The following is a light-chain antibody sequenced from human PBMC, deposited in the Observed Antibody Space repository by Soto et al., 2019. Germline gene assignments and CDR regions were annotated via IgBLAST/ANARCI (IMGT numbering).Light chain of an antibody. V-gene: IGKV1-5*03. Sequence: DIQMTQSPSTLSASIGDRVTITCRASQNINVWLAWYQQKPGKAPKFLIYQASTLQSGVPSRFSGSGSGTEFTLTISSLQPDDFATYYCQQHEAYPRTFGQGTKVEIK. CDR3: QQHEAYPRT. J-gene: IGKJ1*01. CDR2: QAS. CDR1: QNINVW.